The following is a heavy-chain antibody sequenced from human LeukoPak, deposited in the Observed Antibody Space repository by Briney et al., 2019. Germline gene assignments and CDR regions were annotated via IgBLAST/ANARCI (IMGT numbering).Heavy chain of an antibody. CDR2: IKPDGSGT. CDR1: GFTFSSYW. Sequence: GGSLRLSCAASGFTFSSYWMTWVRQAPGKGLEWVANIKPDGSGTYHVDSVKGRFTISRDNAKNSLYLQMNSLRAEGTAVYYCARDYGDSAWGQGTLVTVSS. J-gene: IGHJ5*02. V-gene: IGHV3-7*04. CDR3: ARDYGDSA. D-gene: IGHD4-17*01.